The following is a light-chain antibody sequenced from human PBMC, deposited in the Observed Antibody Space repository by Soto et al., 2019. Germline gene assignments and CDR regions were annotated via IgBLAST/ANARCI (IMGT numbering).Light chain of an antibody. V-gene: IGKV2-28*01. CDR2: LGS. CDR3: MQALQTPWT. Sequence: DSVMTQSPLSLPVTPGEPASISCRSSQSLLHSNGYNYLDWYLQKPGQSPQLLIYLGSNRASGVPDRFSGSGSGKDFTLKISRVEAEDVGVYYCMQALQTPWTFGQGTKVEIK. CDR1: QSLLHSNGYNY. J-gene: IGKJ1*01.